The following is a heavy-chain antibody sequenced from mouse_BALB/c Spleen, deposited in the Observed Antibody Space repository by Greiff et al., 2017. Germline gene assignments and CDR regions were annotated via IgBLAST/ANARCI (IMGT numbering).Heavy chain of an antibody. Sequence: EVQLQESGPGLVKPSQSLSISCTATGYSITSYYAWNGNRQFPGNRLEWMGYISYSGSTSYNPSLKSRISITRDTSQNQFFLQLNAVTTEDTATYSCASLQYDAMDYWGQGTSVTVSS. CDR1: GYSITSYYA. D-gene: IGHD2-12*01. CDR2: ISYSGST. J-gene: IGHJ4*01. CDR3: ASLQYDAMDY. V-gene: IGHV3-2*02.